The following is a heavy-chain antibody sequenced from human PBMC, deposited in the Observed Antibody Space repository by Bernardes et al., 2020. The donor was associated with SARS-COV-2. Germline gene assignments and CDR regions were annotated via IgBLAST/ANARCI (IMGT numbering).Heavy chain of an antibody. V-gene: IGHV3-74*01. CDR3: ARGSGNYYFDY. J-gene: IGHJ4*02. D-gene: IGHD5-12*01. CDR1: GFTFSSYC. Sequence: GGSLRLSCAASGFTFSSYCVHWVRQVPGKGPVWVSRINGDGTSTTYADSVKGRFTISRDNAMDTLYLQMNSLRAEDTAVYYCARGSGNYYFDYWGQGTLVTVSS. CDR2: INGDGTST.